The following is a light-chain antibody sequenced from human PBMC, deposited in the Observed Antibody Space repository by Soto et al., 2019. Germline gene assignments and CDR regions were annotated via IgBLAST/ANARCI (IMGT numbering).Light chain of an antibody. Sequence: QSALTQPASVSGSPGQSITISCTGTSSDVSDYNYVSWYQQHPGKAPKLMIYEVSNRPSGVSNRFSGSKSGNTASLTISGLQAEDEADYYCSSCTSGSTLWLFGGGTKLTVL. CDR2: EVS. CDR1: SSDVSDYNY. CDR3: SSCTSGSTLWL. J-gene: IGLJ2*01. V-gene: IGLV2-14*01.